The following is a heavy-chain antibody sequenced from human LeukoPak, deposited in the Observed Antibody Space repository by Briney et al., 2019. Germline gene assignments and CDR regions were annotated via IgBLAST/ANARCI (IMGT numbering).Heavy chain of an antibody. CDR1: GYTFTTYG. CDR3: ARGSYYCDSSGTLPPPPRDY. J-gene: IGHJ4*02. Sequence: ASVKVSCKASGYTFTTYGITWVRQAPGQGREWMGWFSADNRNANYGQKFQGRVTMTTDKSTSTAYMELGSLRSDVTAVYYCARGSYYCDSSGTLPPPPRDYWGQGTLVTVSS. D-gene: IGHD3-22*01. CDR2: FSADNRNA. V-gene: IGHV1-18*01.